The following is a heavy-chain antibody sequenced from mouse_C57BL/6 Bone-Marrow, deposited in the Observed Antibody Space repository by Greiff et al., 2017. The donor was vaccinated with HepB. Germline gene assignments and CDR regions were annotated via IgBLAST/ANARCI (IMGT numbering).Heavy chain of an antibody. CDR1: GYTFTDYY. CDR3: ARIYYGSSLDY. J-gene: IGHJ2*01. D-gene: IGHD1-1*01. Sequence: VQLKESGPVLVKPGASVKMSCKASGYTFTDYYMNWVKQSHGKSLEWIGVINPYNGGTSYNQKFKGKATLTVDKSSSTAYMELNSLTSEDSAVYYCARIYYGSSLDYWGQGTTLTVSS. V-gene: IGHV1-19*01. CDR2: INPYNGGT.